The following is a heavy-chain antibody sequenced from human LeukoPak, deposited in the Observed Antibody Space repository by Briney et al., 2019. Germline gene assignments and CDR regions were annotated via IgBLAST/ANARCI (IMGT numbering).Heavy chain of an antibody. D-gene: IGHD6-6*01. V-gene: IGHV4-59*01. J-gene: IGHJ4*02. CDR2: IYYSGST. Sequence: PSETLSLTCTVSGGSISSYYWSWIRQPPGKGLEWIGYIYYSGSTNYNPSLKSRVTISVDTSKNQFSLKLSSVTAADTAVYYCAYSSSRSNFDYWGQGTLVTVSS. CDR3: AYSSSRSNFDY. CDR1: GGSISSYY.